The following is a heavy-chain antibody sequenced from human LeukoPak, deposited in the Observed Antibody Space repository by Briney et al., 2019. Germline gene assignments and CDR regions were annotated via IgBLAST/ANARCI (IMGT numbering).Heavy chain of an antibody. D-gene: IGHD4-23*01. CDR1: GGSISSSSYY. J-gene: IGHJ3*02. V-gene: IGHV4-39*01. CDR2: IYYSGSS. CDR3: ASQLPWDDKAFDI. Sequence: SETLSLTCTVSGGSISSSSYYWGWIRQPPGKGLEWIGSIYYSGSSYYNPSLKSRVTISVDTSKNQFSLKLSSVTAADTAVYYCASQLPWDDKAFDIWGQGTMVTVSS.